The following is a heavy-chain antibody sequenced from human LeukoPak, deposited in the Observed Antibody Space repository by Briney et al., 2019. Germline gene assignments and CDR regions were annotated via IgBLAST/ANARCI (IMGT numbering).Heavy chain of an antibody. CDR3: AKPPTPPPYSSNWAGI. CDR1: GFTFSNYW. V-gene: IGHV3-7*03. CDR2: IKQDGSEK. J-gene: IGHJ3*02. D-gene: IGHD6-13*01. Sequence: GGSLRLSCAASGFTFSNYWMSWVRQAPGKGLEWVANIKQDGSEKYYVDSVKGRFTISRDNAKNSLYLQMNSLRAEDTAIYYCAKPPTPPPYSSNWAGIWGQGTMVIVSS.